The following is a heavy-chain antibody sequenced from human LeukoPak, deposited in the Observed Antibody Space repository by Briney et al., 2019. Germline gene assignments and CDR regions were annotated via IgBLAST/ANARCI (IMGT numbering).Heavy chain of an antibody. CDR2: IFYSGDT. J-gene: IGHJ5*02. D-gene: IGHD3-10*01. CDR1: GGSISNYY. V-gene: IGHV4-59*01. CDR3: ARLMYYYGSASYDGWFDP. Sequence: SETLSLTCTVSGGSISNYYWSWLRQPPGKRLEWMGYIFYSGDTNYSPSLKSRVTISVDRPKNQFSLKLTSVTAADTAVYYCARLMYYYGSASYDGWFDPWGQGTLVTVSS.